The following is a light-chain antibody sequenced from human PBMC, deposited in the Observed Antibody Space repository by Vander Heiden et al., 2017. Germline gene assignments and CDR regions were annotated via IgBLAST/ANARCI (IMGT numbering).Light chain of an antibody. V-gene: IGKV3-11*01. CDR2: GAS. Sequence: EIVLTQSPATLSLSPGERTTISCRASQSVSNYLAWYQQRPGQAPRLLIHGASNRATGIPARFSGSGSGTDFILTISSLEPEDFAVYYCQHYNNWPHTFGQGSKLEIK. J-gene: IGKJ2*01. CDR1: QSVSNY. CDR3: QHYNNWPHT.